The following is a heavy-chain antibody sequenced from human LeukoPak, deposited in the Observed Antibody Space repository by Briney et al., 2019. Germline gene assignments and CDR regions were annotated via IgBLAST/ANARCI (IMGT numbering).Heavy chain of an antibody. CDR1: GFTFSSYA. CDR2: ISGSGGST. D-gene: IGHD2-2*01. J-gene: IGHJ5*02. CDR3: ATSAPCSTKCYGFSGLFAP. Sequence: GGSLRLSCAASGFTFSSYAMSWVRQAPGKGLEWVSAISGSGGSTYYADCVKGRFTISRDNSKDTLYRQLNCLKADDTAVYYFATSAPCSTKCYGFSGLFAPWGQGTLVTVSS. V-gene: IGHV3-23*01.